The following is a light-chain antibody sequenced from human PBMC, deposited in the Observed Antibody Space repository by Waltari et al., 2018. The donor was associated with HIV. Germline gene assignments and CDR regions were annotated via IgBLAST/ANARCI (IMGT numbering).Light chain of an antibody. CDR1: HSVSTN. V-gene: IGKV3-15*01. Sequence: EIVMTQSPATLSVSPGERATLSCRASHSVSTNLAWYQQKPGQAPRLLIYVASTRATGIPARFSGSGSGTEFTLTISSLQSEDFAVYYCQQYHNWPPWTFGQGTKVEIK. CDR2: VAS. J-gene: IGKJ1*01. CDR3: QQYHNWPPWT.